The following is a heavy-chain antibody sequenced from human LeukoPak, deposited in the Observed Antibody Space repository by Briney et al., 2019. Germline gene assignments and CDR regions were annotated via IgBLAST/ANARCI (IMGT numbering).Heavy chain of an antibody. V-gene: IGHV3-21*01. CDR1: GFTFSSYS. J-gene: IGHJ5*02. D-gene: IGHD3-10*01. CDR2: ISSSSSYI. Sequence: KTGGSLRLSCAASGFTFSSYSMNWVRQAPGKGLEWVSSISSSSSYIYYADSVKGRFTISRDNAKNSLYLQMNSLRAEDTAVYYCARDGATYYYGSGRTNWFDPWGQGTLVTVSS. CDR3: ARDGATYYYGSGRTNWFDP.